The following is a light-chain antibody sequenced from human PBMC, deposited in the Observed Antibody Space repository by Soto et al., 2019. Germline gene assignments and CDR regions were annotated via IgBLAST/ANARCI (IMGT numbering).Light chain of an antibody. CDR3: QQSNNWPYT. CDR1: QSVSDN. CDR2: GAS. J-gene: IGKJ2*01. Sequence: EIVMTQSPDTLSVSPGERVILSCRASQSVSDNLAWYQQKPGQAPRLLIYGASTRATTIPARFSGSGSGTEFTLTISSLQSEDFAVYYCQQSNNWPYTFGQGTRLDIK. V-gene: IGKV3-15*01.